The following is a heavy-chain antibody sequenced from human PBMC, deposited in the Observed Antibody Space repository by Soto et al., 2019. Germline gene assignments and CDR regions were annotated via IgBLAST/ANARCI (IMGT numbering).Heavy chain of an antibody. Sequence: EVQLVESGGGLVQPGGSLRLSCASSGFTFSSCSMNWVRQAPGKGLEWVSFISGSGDTKYSADSVKGRFTISRDNAKNSLYLQMSSLRDEDTAVYYCAKYCSSDVCFDYWGQGTLVTFS. D-gene: IGHD2-8*01. CDR2: ISGSGDTK. V-gene: IGHV3-48*02. J-gene: IGHJ4*02. CDR1: GFTFSSCS. CDR3: AKYCSSDVCFDY.